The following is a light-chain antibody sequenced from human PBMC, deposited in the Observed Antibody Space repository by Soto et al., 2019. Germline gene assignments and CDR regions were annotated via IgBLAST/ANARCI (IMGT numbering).Light chain of an antibody. J-gene: IGKJ4*01. V-gene: IGKV1-33*01. CDR2: DAS. Sequence: DIQLTQSPSSLSASVGDRVIISCQATQDISNYLNWYQQKPGKAPKLLIYDASNLEAGVPSRFSGGGSGTHFTLTLSSLQPEDIATYYCQQYDNLILTFGGGTKVEIK. CDR3: QQYDNLILT. CDR1: QDISNY.